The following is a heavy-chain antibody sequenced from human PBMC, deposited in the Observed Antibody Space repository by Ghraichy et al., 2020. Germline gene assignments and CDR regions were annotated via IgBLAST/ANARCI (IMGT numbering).Heavy chain of an antibody. CDR2: IYYSGST. CDR3: ARDLITMVQGVIYYDYGMDV. D-gene: IGHD3-10*01. Sequence: SQTLSLTCTVSGGSISNYYWSWIRQPPGKGLEWIGSIYYSGSTSYNPSLKSRVTISVDTSKNQFSLKLSSVTAADTAVYYCARDLITMVQGVIYYDYGMDVWGQGTTVTVSS. CDR1: GGSISNYY. J-gene: IGHJ6*02. V-gene: IGHV4-59*01.